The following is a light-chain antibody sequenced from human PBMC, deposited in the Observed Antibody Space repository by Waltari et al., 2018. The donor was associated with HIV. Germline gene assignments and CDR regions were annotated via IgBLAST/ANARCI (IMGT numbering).Light chain of an antibody. CDR3: AVWDDNLKRV. Sequence: VTISCSGSSSNIGNNAVSWYQQLPGEAPKLLISSNDRRPSGVPERFSASKSGTSASLAISGLQSEDEAHYYCAVWDDNLKRVFGGGTKLTVL. CDR2: SND. V-gene: IGLV1-44*01. J-gene: IGLJ3*02. CDR1: SSNIGNNA.